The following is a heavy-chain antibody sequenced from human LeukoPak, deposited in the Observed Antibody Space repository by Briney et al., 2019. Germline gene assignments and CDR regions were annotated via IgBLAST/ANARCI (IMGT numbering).Heavy chain of an antibody. CDR2: ISRKAYSGTT. Sequence: GGSLRLSCTASGFTFGDYALTWVRQAPGKGLEWVGFISRKAYSGTTEYAASVKGRFTISRDGSKRTAYLQSNSLKTEHTAVYYCTRGASSSSWYLLHWGQGTLVTVSS. CDR3: TRGASSSSWYLLH. J-gene: IGHJ4*02. CDR1: GFTFGDYA. D-gene: IGHD6-13*01. V-gene: IGHV3-49*04.